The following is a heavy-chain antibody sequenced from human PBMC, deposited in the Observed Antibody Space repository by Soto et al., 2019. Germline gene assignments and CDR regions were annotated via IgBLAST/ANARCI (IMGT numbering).Heavy chain of an antibody. CDR1: GYAFTDYY. D-gene: IGHD6-19*01. Sequence: ASVKVSGKASGYAFTDYYMHWVRQAPGQGLEWMGWINPNSGGTNYAQKFQGRVTMTRDTSTSTAYMELSSLRSEDTTVYYCARDLGGWTDYWGQGTLVTVSS. CDR3: ARDLGGWTDY. V-gene: IGHV1-2*02. CDR2: INPNSGGT. J-gene: IGHJ4*02.